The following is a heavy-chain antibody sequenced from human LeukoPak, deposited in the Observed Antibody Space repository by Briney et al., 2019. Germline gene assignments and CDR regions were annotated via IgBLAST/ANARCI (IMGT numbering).Heavy chain of an antibody. J-gene: IGHJ4*02. D-gene: IGHD5-18*01. V-gene: IGHV4-34*01. CDR2: INYSGST. CDR1: GGSFSGYY. CDR3: ARGRRTRGYSYSYLVYFDY. Sequence: HSETLYLTCAVHGGSFSGYYWGWIRQPPGKGLEWSGEINYSGSTHFNPSLRSRVTISVDTSKNQFSLKLSSVTAADTAVYYWARGRRTRGYSYSYLVYFDYWGQGTLVTVSS.